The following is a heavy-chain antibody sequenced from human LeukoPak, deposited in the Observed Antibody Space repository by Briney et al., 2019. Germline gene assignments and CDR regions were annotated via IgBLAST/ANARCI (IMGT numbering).Heavy chain of an antibody. D-gene: IGHD3-3*01. CDR1: GFTVSSNY. V-gene: IGHV3-11*04. J-gene: IGHJ4*02. Sequence: GGSLRLSCAASGFTVSSNYMSWVRQAPGKGLEWVSYISSSGSTIYYADSVKGRFTISRDNAKNSLYLQMNSLRAEDTAVYYCASFTRFLEWLFFDYWGQGTLVTVSS. CDR3: ASFTRFLEWLFFDY. CDR2: ISSSGSTI.